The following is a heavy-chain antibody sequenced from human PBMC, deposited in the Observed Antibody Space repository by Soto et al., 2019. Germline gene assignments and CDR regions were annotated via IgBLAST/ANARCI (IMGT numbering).Heavy chain of an antibody. J-gene: IGHJ4*02. D-gene: IGHD1-7*01. CDR2: TYYRSKWYN. CDR1: GDSVSSNSAA. Sequence: QSQTLSLTCAISGDSVSSNSAAWNWIRQSPSRGLEWLGRTYYRSKWYNDYAVSVKSRITINPDTSKNQFSLQLNSVTPEDTAVYYCARDPLKTHGITGTTSGSYFDYWGQGTLVTVSS. CDR3: ARDPLKTHGITGTTSGSYFDY. V-gene: IGHV6-1*01.